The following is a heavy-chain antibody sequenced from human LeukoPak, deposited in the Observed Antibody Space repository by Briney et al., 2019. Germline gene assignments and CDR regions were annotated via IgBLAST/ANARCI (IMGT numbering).Heavy chain of an antibody. CDR2: ISGDGGST. J-gene: IGHJ3*02. CDR3: AKDTSYYYDSSGYDDAFDI. D-gene: IGHD3-22*01. CDR1: GFTFDDYA. V-gene: IGHV3-43*02. Sequence: GGSLRLSCAASGFTFDDYAMHWVRQAPGKGLESVSLISGDGGSTYYADSVKGRFTISRDNSKNSLYLQMNSLRTEDTALYYCAKDTSYYYDSSGYDDAFDIWGQGTMVTVSS.